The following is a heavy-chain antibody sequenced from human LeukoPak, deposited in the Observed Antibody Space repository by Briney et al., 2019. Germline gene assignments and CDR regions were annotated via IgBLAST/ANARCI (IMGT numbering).Heavy chain of an antibody. CDR3: AFLGVVATGTDAFDI. Sequence: QPGGSLRLSCAASGFTFDDYAMHWVRQAPGKGLEWVSGISWNSGSIGYADSVKGRFTISRDNAKNSLYLQMNSLRAEDTALYYCAFLGVVATGTDAFDIWGQGTMVTVSS. CDR2: ISWNSGSI. CDR1: GFTFDDYA. J-gene: IGHJ3*02. V-gene: IGHV3-9*01. D-gene: IGHD5-12*01.